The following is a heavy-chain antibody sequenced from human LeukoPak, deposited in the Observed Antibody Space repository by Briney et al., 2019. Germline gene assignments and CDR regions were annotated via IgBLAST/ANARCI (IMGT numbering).Heavy chain of an antibody. Sequence: SQTLSLTCAVSGGSISSGGYSWSWIRQPPGKGLEWIGYIYHSGSTYYNPSLKSRVTISVDRSKNQFSLKLSSVTAADTAVYYCASAKEVGALYYFDYWGQGTLVTVSS. CDR2: IYHSGST. J-gene: IGHJ4*02. CDR3: ASAKEVGALYYFDY. CDR1: GGSISSGGYS. V-gene: IGHV4-30-2*01. D-gene: IGHD1-26*01.